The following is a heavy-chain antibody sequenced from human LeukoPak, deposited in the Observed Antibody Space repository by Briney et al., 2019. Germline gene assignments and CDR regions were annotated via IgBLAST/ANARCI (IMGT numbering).Heavy chain of an antibody. CDR2: IYYSGST. Sequence: SETPSLTCTVSGGSISSSSYYWGWIRQPPGKGLEWIGSIYYSGSTYYNPSLKSRVTISVDTSKNQFSLKLSSVTAADTAVYYCARGGSSGYYYYYYYMDVWGKGTTVTVSS. J-gene: IGHJ6*03. CDR1: GGSISSSSYY. V-gene: IGHV4-39*07. D-gene: IGHD3-22*01. CDR3: ARGGSSGYYYYYYYMDV.